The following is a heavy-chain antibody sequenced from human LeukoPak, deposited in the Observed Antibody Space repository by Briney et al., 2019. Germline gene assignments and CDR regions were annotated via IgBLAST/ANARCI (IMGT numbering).Heavy chain of an antibody. CDR3: ARQVTGYSSSWYQFDP. J-gene: IGHJ5*02. Sequence: SETLSLTCTVSGGSISSYYWSWIRQPPGKGLEWIGYIYYSGSTNYNPSLKSRVTISVDTSKNQFSLKLSSVTAADTAVYYCARQVTGYSSSWYQFDPWGQGTLVTVFS. V-gene: IGHV4-59*08. D-gene: IGHD6-13*01. CDR1: GGSISSYY. CDR2: IYYSGST.